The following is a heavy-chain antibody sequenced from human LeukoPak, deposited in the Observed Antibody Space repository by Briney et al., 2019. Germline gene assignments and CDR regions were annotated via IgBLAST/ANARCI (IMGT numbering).Heavy chain of an antibody. V-gene: IGHV3-66*01. D-gene: IGHD3-9*01. CDR2: MCSGGTK. Sequence: PGGSLRLSCAASGFTVSSNYMNWVRQAPGKGLEWVSVMCSGGTKYYSDSVKGRFTISRDNSKNTLWLQMNTLRAEDTAVYYCARDLTTDVAGRYYFDYWGQGTLVTVSS. J-gene: IGHJ4*02. CDR3: ARDLTTDVAGRYYFDY. CDR1: GFTVSSNY.